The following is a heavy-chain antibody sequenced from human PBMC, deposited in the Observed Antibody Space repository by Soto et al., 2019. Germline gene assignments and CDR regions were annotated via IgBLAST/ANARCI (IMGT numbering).Heavy chain of an antibody. V-gene: IGHV3-30*18. CDR1: GFTFSSYG. CDR3: AKDLSVTMILVVALDS. CDR2: ISYDGSNK. D-gene: IGHD3-22*01. Sequence: PGGSLRLSCAASGFTFSSYGMLWVRQAPGKGLEWVAVISYDGSNKYYADSVKGRFTISRDNSKNTLYLQMNSLRAEDTAVYYCAKDLSVTMILVVALDSWGQGTLVIVSS. J-gene: IGHJ4*02.